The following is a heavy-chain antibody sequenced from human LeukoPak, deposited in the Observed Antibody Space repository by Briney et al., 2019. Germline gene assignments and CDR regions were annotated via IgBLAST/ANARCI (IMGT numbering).Heavy chain of an antibody. CDR2: IYHSGST. V-gene: IGHV4-59*08. CDR1: GGSISKYY. D-gene: IGHD2-2*01. Sequence: SETLSLTCSVSGGSISKYYWSWLRQPPGKGLEWIGYIYHSGSTNYNPSLNSRVTISVDTSRNQFSLKLSSMTAADTAVYYCARAPAYCSSTSCYAKWFDPWGQGTLVTVSS. CDR3: ARAPAYCSSTSCYAKWFDP. J-gene: IGHJ5*02.